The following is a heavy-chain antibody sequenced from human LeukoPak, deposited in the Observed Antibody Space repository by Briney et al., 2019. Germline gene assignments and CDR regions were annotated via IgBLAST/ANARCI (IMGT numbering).Heavy chain of an antibody. D-gene: IGHD6-13*01. CDR1: GFSFSSYA. J-gene: IGHJ4*02. V-gene: IGHV3-23*01. Sequence: GRSLRLSCATSGFSFSSYAMSWVRQAPGKGLEWVSSISGSGGSTYYADSVNGRFTISRDNSKNTLYLQMNSLRAEDTAVYYCAKATYSSSWNLYFDYWGQGTLVTVSS. CDR2: ISGSGGST. CDR3: AKATYSSSWNLYFDY.